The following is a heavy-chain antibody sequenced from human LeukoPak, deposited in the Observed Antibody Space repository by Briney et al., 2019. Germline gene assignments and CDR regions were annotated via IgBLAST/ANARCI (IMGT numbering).Heavy chain of an antibody. CDR2: ISYSGST. CDR3: ARDDRYYYDSSGYWD. V-gene: IGHV4-39*07. J-gene: IGHJ4*02. CDR1: GGSISSSSYY. D-gene: IGHD3-22*01. Sequence: SETLSLTCSVSGGSISSSSYYWGWIRQPPGEGLEWIGSISYSGSTYYNPSLKSRVTISLDTSKNQFSLTLSSVTAADTAIYYCARDDRYYYDSSGYWDWGQGTLVTVSS.